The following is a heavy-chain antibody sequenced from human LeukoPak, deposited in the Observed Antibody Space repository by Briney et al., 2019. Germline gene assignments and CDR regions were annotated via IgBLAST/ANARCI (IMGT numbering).Heavy chain of an antibody. D-gene: IGHD6-19*01. CDR1: GFTFSRNG. CDR3: ASSAGALIDC. Sequence: PGGSLRLSCAASGFTFSRNGMHWVRQAPGKGLEWVAVILPDGSDKYYADSVTGRFTISRDNAKNTLYLQMNSLRAEDTAVYYCASSAGALIDCWGQGTLVIVSS. V-gene: IGHV3-33*01. CDR2: ILPDGSDK. J-gene: IGHJ4*02.